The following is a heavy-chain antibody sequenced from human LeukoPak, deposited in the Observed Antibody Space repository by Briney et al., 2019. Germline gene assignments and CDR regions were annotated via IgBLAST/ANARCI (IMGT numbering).Heavy chain of an antibody. D-gene: IGHD3-10*01. CDR1: GLTFSNAW. J-gene: IGHJ4*02. CDR3: ARELGSGSYDY. Sequence: GGSLRLSCVVSGLTFSNAWMSWVREAPGKGLEWVSYISSSSTSIYFADPVKGRFTISRDNAKNLLYLQMNSLRDEDTAVYYCARELGSGSYDYWGQGTLVTVSS. CDR2: ISSSSTSI. V-gene: IGHV3-48*02.